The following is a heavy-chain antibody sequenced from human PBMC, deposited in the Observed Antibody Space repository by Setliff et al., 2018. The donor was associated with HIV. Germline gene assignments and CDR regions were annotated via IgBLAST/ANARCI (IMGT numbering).Heavy chain of an antibody. J-gene: IGHJ3*02. CDR3: ARVFPPIRGAPFGTPPGAFDI. Sequence: PSETLSLTCSVSGGSMSTYYWSWIRQPAGKRLERIGRVYTSGSTIYNPSLRSRVTMSVDTSKSQFSLKLNSVAAADTAVYYCARVFPPIRGAPFGTPPGAFDIWGQGTMVTVSS. V-gene: IGHV4-4*07. D-gene: IGHD2-15*01. CDR1: GGSMSTYY. CDR2: VYTSGST.